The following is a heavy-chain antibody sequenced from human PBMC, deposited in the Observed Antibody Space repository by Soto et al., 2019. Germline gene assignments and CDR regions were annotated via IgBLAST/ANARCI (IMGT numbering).Heavy chain of an antibody. V-gene: IGHV3-66*01. Sequence: EVQLVESGGGLVQPGGSLRLSCAASGFTVSSNYMSWVRQAPGKGLEWVSVIYSGGSTYYADSVKGRFTISRDISKNTLLLKRKCLGAEETDAYYFASSSADSVILTGYYSAGMDVWGQGTTVTVSS. CDR3: ASSSADSVILTGYYSAGMDV. J-gene: IGHJ6*02. D-gene: IGHD3-9*01. CDR1: GFTVSSNY. CDR2: IYSGGST.